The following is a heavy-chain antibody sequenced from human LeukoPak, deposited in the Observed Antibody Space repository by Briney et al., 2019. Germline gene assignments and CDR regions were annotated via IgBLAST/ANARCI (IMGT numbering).Heavy chain of an antibody. J-gene: IGHJ4*02. CDR3: ARAYDFWSGHFDC. V-gene: IGHV4-59*01. CDR2: IYYSGST. Sequence: SETLSPTCTVSGGSISSYYWSWIRQPPGKGLEWIGYIYYSGSTNYNPSLKSRVTISVDTSKNQFSLKLSSVTAADTAVYYCARAYDFWSGHFDCWGQGTLVTVSS. CDR1: GGSISSYY. D-gene: IGHD3-3*01.